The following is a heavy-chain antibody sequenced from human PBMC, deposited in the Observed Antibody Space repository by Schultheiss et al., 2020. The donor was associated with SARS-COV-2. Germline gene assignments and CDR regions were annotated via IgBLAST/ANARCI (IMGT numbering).Heavy chain of an antibody. Sequence: ASVKVSCKASGYTFTGYYMHWVRQAPGQGLEWMGWINPNSGGTNYAQKFQGRVTMTRDTSISTPYMELSRLRSDDTAVYYCARVPRSPFAAVKQWLFDYWGQGTLVTVSS. V-gene: IGHV1-2*02. CDR3: ARVPRSPFAAVKQWLFDY. CDR2: INPNSGGT. D-gene: IGHD6-19*01. J-gene: IGHJ4*02. CDR1: GYTFTGYY.